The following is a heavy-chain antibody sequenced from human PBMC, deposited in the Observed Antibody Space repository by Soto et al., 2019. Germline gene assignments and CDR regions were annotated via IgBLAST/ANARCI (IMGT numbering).Heavy chain of an antibody. CDR2: IHDSGDRT. Sequence: GGSLRLSCAASGFPFSTYSMSWVRQAPGKGPEWVSVIHDSGDRTSYADSVKGRFTISRDNSKSMLYLQMSSLRVDDTAIYYCTTRAWLEYWGQGALVTVSS. CDR3: TTRAWLEY. V-gene: IGHV3-23*01. CDR1: GFPFSTYS. J-gene: IGHJ4*02.